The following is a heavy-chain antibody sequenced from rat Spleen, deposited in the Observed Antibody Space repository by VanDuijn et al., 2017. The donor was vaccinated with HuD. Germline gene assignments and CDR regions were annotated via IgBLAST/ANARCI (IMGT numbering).Heavy chain of an antibody. CDR2: IWGNGNT. Sequence: QVQLKESGPGLVKPSLTLSLTCTVSGFSLSSYGVIWVRQPPGKGLEWMGVIWGNGNTNYKSTLKSRLGISRDTSKSQVFLKMNSLQTEDTAMYFCATQHYYDGYYRDNWGQGVMVTVSS. J-gene: IGHJ2*01. D-gene: IGHD1-12*03. CDR1: GFSLSSYG. CDR3: ATQHYYDGYYRDN. V-gene: IGHV2-13*01.